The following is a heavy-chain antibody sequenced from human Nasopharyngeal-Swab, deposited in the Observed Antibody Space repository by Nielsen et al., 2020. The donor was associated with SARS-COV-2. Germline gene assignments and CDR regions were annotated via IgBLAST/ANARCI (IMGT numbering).Heavy chain of an antibody. CDR3: ARVDADYDFWSGSKSGLFDY. CDR1: GFTLSSYS. J-gene: IGHJ4*02. D-gene: IGHD3-3*01. CDR2: ISSSSYI. Sequence: GGSLRLSCAASGFTLSSYSMNWVRQAPGKGLEWVSSISSSSYIYYADSVKGRFTISRDNAKNSLYLQMNSLRAEDTAVYYCARVDADYDFWSGSKSGLFDYWGQGTLVTVSS. V-gene: IGHV3-21*01.